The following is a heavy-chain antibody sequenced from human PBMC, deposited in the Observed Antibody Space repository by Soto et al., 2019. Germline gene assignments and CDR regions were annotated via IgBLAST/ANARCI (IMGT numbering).Heavy chain of an antibody. CDR1: GFTFSSYS. D-gene: IGHD1-7*01. V-gene: IGHV3-48*01. CDR2: ISSSSSTI. CDR3: ARITRTTLIPYCLDS. Sequence: GGSLRLSCAASGFTFSSYSMNWVRQAPGKGQEWVSYISSSSSTIYYADSVKGRFTISRDNAKNSLYLQMNSMRAEDTSLYYCARITRTTLIPYCLDSWGQGT. J-gene: IGHJ4*02.